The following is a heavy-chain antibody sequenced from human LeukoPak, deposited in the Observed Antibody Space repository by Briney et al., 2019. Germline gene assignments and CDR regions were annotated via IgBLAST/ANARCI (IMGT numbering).Heavy chain of an antibody. J-gene: IGHJ6*03. CDR3: ARVLSRGHYYYMDV. V-gene: IGHV4-34*01. D-gene: IGHD2/OR15-2a*01. CDR1: GGSFSGYY. CDR2: INHSGST. Sequence: SETLSLTCAVYGGSFSGYYWSWIRQPPGKGLEWIGEINHSGSTNYNPSLKSRVTISVDTSKNQFSLKLSSVTAADTAVYYCARVLSRGHYYYMDVWGKGTTVTISS.